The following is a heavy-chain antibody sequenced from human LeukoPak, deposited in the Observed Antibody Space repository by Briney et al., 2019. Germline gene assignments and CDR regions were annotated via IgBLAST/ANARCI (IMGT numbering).Heavy chain of an antibody. CDR3: APLGDGYDWYYFDY. V-gene: IGHV3-23*01. J-gene: IGHJ4*02. Sequence: GGSLRLSCAASGFTFSSYAMSWVRQAPGKGLEWVSAISGSGGSTYYADSVKGRFTISRDNSKNTLYLQMNSLRAEDTAVYYCAPLGDGYDWYYFDYWGQGTLVTVSS. D-gene: IGHD5-24*01. CDR2: ISGSGGST. CDR1: GFTFSSYA.